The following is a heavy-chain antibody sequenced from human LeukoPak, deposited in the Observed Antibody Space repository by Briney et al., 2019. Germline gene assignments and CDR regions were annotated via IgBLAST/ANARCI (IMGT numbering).Heavy chain of an antibody. J-gene: IGHJ4*02. Sequence: SVKVSCKASGGTFTRYGINWVRQTPGHGLEWMGRIITILGTQNYADNFQGRVTITADSSTTTAYMELSSLRTEVTAVYICARDAVLGGAYYFEFWGQGTRVTVSS. D-gene: IGHD3-10*01. CDR1: GGTFTRYG. CDR2: IITILGTQ. CDR3: ARDAVLGGAYYFEF. V-gene: IGHV1-69*04.